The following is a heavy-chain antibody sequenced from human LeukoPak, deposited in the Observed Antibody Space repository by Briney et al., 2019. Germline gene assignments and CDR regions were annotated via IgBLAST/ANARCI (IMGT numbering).Heavy chain of an antibody. CDR2: MNPNSGNT. Sequence: ASVKVSCKASGYTFTSYDINWVRQAIGQGLERMGWMNPNSGNTGYAQKFQGRVTMTRNTSISTAYMELSRLRSDDTAVYYCAKAIAAAGTDWFDPWGQGTLVTVSS. V-gene: IGHV1-8*01. J-gene: IGHJ5*02. D-gene: IGHD6-13*01. CDR3: AKAIAAAGTDWFDP. CDR1: GYTFTSYD.